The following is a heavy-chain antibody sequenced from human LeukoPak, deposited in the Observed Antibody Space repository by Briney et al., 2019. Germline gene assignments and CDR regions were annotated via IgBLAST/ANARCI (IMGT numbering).Heavy chain of an antibody. V-gene: IGHV5-51*01. CDR2: IYPGDSDT. Sequence: GASLKISCKGSGSSFTSYWIGWVRPMPGKGLEWMGIIYPGDSDTKYSPSFQGQVTISADKSISTAYLQWSSLKASDTAMYYCARRADCSGGSCYEFDYWGQGTLVTVSS. D-gene: IGHD2-15*01. J-gene: IGHJ4*02. CDR1: GSSFTSYW. CDR3: ARRADCSGGSCYEFDY.